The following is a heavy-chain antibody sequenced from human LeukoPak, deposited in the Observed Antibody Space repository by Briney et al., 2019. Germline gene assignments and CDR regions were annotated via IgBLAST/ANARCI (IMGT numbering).Heavy chain of an antibody. J-gene: IGHJ6*03. D-gene: IGHD1-1*01. CDR1: GYTFTSYG. Sequence: ASVKVSCKASGYTFTSYGISWVRQAPGQGLEWMGWISAYNGNTNYAQKLQGRVTMTTDTSTSTAYMELRSLRSDDTAVYYCARDLPEGTTGTVRFSYYYYMDVWGKGTTVTISS. CDR2: ISAYNGNT. V-gene: IGHV1-18*01. CDR3: ARDLPEGTTGTVRFSYYYYMDV.